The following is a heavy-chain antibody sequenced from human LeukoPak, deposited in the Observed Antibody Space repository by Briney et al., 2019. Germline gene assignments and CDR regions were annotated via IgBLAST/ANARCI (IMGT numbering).Heavy chain of an antibody. CDR2: ISGSGVGT. Sequence: PGGSLRLSCAASGFTFANCAMSWVRQAPGVGLEWVSAISGSGVGTNYADSVKGRFTISRDNSKNTLYLQMNGLSPEDTAVYYCAKNGRDDHDKYFFDFWGQGTLVSVSS. D-gene: IGHD3-9*01. J-gene: IGHJ4*02. CDR3: AKNGRDDHDKYFFDF. CDR1: GFTFANCA. V-gene: IGHV3-23*01.